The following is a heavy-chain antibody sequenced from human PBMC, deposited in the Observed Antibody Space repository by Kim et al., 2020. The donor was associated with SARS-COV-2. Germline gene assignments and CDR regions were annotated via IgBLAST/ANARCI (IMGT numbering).Heavy chain of an antibody. CDR2: ISAYNGLT. J-gene: IGHJ4*02. V-gene: IGHV1-18*01. CDR1: GFTFTSYG. Sequence: ASVKVSCKASGFTFTSYGFSWVRQAPGQGLEWMGWISAYNGLTKYAQKLQGRVTMTTDKSTSTAYMELRSLISDDTAFYYCARDRGSSGWISLFDYWGQGTLVTVPS. CDR3: ARDRGSSGWISLFDY. D-gene: IGHD6-19*01.